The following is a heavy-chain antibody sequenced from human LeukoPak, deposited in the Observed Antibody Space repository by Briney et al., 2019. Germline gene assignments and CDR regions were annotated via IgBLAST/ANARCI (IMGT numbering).Heavy chain of an antibody. D-gene: IGHD3-22*01. J-gene: IGHJ4*02. V-gene: IGHV3-30*02. CDR3: AKIETRYYYDSSGAFDY. Sequence: GGSLRLSCGASGFTFSSYGMHWVRQAPGKGLEWVAFIRYDGSNKYYADSVKGRFTISRDNSKNTLYLQMNSLGAEDTAVYYCAKIETRYYYDSSGAFDYWGQGTLVTVSS. CDR2: IRYDGSNK. CDR1: GFTFSSYG.